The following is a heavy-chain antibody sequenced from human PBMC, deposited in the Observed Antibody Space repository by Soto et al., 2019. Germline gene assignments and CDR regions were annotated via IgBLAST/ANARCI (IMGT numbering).Heavy chain of an antibody. J-gene: IGHJ5*02. Sequence: QVQLVESGGGVVQPGRSLRLSCATSGFTFTANGMNWVRQAPGKGLEWVSIISYDGDYKYYADSVKGRFTVSRDTSKNTVYLQMHSLRREDTAVYYCAKSVKDSSGYSASWGQGTLVTVSS. CDR3: AKSVKDSSGYSAS. CDR2: ISYDGDYK. D-gene: IGHD3-22*01. CDR1: GFTFTANG. V-gene: IGHV3-30*18.